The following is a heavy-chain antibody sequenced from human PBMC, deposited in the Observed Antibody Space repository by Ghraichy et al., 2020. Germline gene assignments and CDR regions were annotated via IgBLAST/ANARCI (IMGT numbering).Heavy chain of an antibody. Sequence: SETLSLTCAVYGGSFSGYYWSWIRQPPGKGLEWIGEINHSGSTNYNPSLKSRVTISVDTSKNQFSLKLSSVTAADTAVYYCARGWRTPSAYGSGSYPIYDYWGQGTLVTVSS. D-gene: IGHD3-10*01. V-gene: IGHV4-34*01. J-gene: IGHJ4*02. CDR3: ARGWRTPSAYGSGSYPIYDY. CDR2: INHSGST. CDR1: GGSFSGYY.